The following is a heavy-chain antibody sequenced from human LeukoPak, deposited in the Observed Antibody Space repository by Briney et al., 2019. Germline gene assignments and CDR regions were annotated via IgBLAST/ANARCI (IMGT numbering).Heavy chain of an antibody. CDR2: IYYTGTT. CDR1: GVSFSGYY. D-gene: IGHD3-3*01. CDR3: KTAYDIDV. Sequence: SETLSLTCAVYGVSFSGYYWSWIRQRPGKALAWIGHIYYTGTTKYNPSLKSRATISLDTSKNQFSLKLTSVTAEDIFFFKQKTAYDIDVWGQGTTVTVSS. J-gene: IGHJ6*02. V-gene: IGHV4-34*11.